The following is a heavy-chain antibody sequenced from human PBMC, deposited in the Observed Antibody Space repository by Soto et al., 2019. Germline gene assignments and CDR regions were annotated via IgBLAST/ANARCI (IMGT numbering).Heavy chain of an antibody. V-gene: IGHV1-18*01. J-gene: IGHJ6*02. CDR3: ARDLRWSSSSLSYYYYGMDV. Sequence: QVQLVQSGAEVKKPGASVKVSCKASGYTFSSYGISWVRQAPGQGLEWMGWISAYSGNTNYAQKFQGRVTMTTDTPTSTAYMEVRSLRSDDTAVYYCARDLRWSSSSLSYYYYGMDVWGQGTTVTVSS. CDR2: ISAYSGNT. D-gene: IGHD6-13*01. CDR1: GYTFSSYG.